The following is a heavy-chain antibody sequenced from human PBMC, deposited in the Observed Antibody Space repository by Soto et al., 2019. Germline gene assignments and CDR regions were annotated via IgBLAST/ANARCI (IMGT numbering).Heavy chain of an antibody. Sequence: QVQLVQSGAEVKKPGSSVKVSCKASGGTFSSYAISWVRQAPGQGLEWMGGIIPIFGTANYAQKFQGRVTITADESTSTTYMERSSLRSEDSAVYYCASVDTAISYYYYGMDVWGQGTTVPVSS. D-gene: IGHD5-18*01. V-gene: IGHV1-69*12. CDR3: ASVDTAISYYYYGMDV. CDR1: GGTFSSYA. CDR2: IIPIFGTA. J-gene: IGHJ6*02.